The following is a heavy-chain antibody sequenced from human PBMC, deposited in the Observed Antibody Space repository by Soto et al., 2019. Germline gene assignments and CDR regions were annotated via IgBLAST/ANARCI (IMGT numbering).Heavy chain of an antibody. D-gene: IGHD6-13*01. CDR1: GGSISSGSYY. CDR2: IYYSGNA. J-gene: IGHJ4*02. V-gene: IGHV4-39*01. Sequence: TLSLTCTVSGGSISSGSYYWGWVRQPPGKWLEWIGSIYYSGNAYYNPSLKSRVAVSVDTSKNQFSLKVTSVTATDTAVYYCARHKDTSSRYLLPDFWGQGTLVTVSS. CDR3: ARHKDTSSRYLLPDF.